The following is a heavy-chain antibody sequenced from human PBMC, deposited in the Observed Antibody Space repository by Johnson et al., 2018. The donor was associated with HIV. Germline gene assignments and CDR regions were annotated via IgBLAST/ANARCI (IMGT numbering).Heavy chain of an antibody. Sequence: VQLVESGGGLVQPGGSLRLSCAASGFTVSSNYMSWVRQAPGKGLEWVSVIYSGGSTYYAESVKGRFTISRDNSKNTLYLQMNSLRAEDTAVYFCARDRRYYDSSGYYHDAFDIWGQGTMVTVSS. V-gene: IGHV3-66*01. CDR3: ARDRRYYDSSGYYHDAFDI. D-gene: IGHD3-22*01. CDR1: GFTVSSNY. CDR2: IYSGGST. J-gene: IGHJ3*02.